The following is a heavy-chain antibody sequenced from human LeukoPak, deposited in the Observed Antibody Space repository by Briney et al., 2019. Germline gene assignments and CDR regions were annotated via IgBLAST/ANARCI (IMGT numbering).Heavy chain of an antibody. J-gene: IGHJ6*03. V-gene: IGHV3-64*01. CDR2: ISTEGGST. D-gene: IGHD5-12*01. CDR1: GFTFSTYA. CDR3: ARDRSPNGGYDLEYYYYMDV. Sequence: GGSLRLSCAASGFTFSTYAMHWVRQAPGKGLESLSVISTEGGSTYYANSVRGRFTISRDNSKNTMYLQMGSLRPEDMAVYYCARDRSPNGGYDLEYYYYMDVWGRGTTVTVSS.